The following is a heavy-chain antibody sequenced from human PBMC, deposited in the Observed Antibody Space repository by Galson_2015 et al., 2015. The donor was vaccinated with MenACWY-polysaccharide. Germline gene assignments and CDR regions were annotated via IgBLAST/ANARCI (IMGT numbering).Heavy chain of an antibody. CDR3: ARGHYGMDV. CDR1: GFTFSSYW. J-gene: IGHJ6*02. V-gene: IGHV3-7*01. Sequence: SLRLSCAASGFTFSSYWMTWVRQAPGKGLEWVANIKKDGSEKYYVDSVKSRFTISRDNAKNSLYLQMHSLRAADTAVYSCARGHYGMDVWGQGTTVTVSS. CDR2: IKKDGSEK.